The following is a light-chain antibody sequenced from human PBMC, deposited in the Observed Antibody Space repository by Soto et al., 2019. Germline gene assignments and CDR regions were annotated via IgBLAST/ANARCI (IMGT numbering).Light chain of an antibody. Sequence: EIVMTQSPATLSVSPGERATLSCRASQGIKDYLAWFQQKPGQAPRLLIYGASTRATAIQARFSGSGSGTEFTLTIRSLQSEDFAVYYCKQYNNWPRTFGQGTKVDIK. CDR3: KQYNNWPRT. CDR2: GAS. J-gene: IGKJ1*01. V-gene: IGKV3-15*01. CDR1: QGIKDY.